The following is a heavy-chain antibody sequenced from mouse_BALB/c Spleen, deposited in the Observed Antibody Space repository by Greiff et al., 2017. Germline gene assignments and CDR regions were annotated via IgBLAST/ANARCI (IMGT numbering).Heavy chain of an antibody. V-gene: IGHV1-7*01. Sequence: QVHVKQSGAELAKPGASVKMSCKASGYTFTSYWMHWVKQRPGQGLEWIGYINPSTGYTEYNQKFKDKATLTADKSSSTAYMQLSSLTSEDSAVYYCARPPADYYGSSYYFDYWGQGTTLTVSS. CDR1: GYTFTSYW. J-gene: IGHJ2*01. CDR3: ARPPADYYGSSYYFDY. D-gene: IGHD1-1*01. CDR2: INPSTGYT.